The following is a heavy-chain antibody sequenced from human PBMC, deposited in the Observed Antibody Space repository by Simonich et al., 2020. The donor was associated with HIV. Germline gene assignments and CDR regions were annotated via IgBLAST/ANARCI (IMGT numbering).Heavy chain of an antibody. J-gene: IGHJ4*02. Sequence: QVQLVQSGAEVKKPGASVKVSCNASGYTFTGYFMHWVRQAPGQGREWMEWINPNNGGTNYAQKFQGRVTMTRDTSISTAYMELSRLRSDDTAVYYCAREGSSGWSNWGQGTLVTVSS. D-gene: IGHD6-19*01. CDR2: INPNNGGT. CDR1: GYTFTGYF. V-gene: IGHV1-2*02. CDR3: AREGSSGWSN.